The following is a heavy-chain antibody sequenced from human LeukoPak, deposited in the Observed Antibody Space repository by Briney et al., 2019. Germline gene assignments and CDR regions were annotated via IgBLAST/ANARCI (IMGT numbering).Heavy chain of an antibody. CDR1: GFTFSSYS. Sequence: GGSLRLSCAASGFTFSSYSMNWVRQAPGKGLEWVSSISSSSYIYYADSVKGRFTISRDNAKNSLYLQMNSLRAEDTAVYYCARGSGSQGEFDYWGQGTLVTVSS. J-gene: IGHJ4*02. V-gene: IGHV3-21*01. CDR2: ISSSSYI. CDR3: ARGSGSQGEFDY. D-gene: IGHD1-26*01.